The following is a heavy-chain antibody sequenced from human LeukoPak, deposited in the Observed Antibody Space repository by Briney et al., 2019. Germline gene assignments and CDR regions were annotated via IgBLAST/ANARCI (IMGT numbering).Heavy chain of an antibody. Sequence: PGGSATLLCAASGFILIRYCVRWLRQAPGKGLEWLANIKQDGSEKYYVGSVTGRFTITRDNAKNLLYLQLHSLRAQDSALYYYVGSSGWWGFDYWGQGTLVSVSS. CDR2: IKQDGSEK. CDR1: GFILIRYC. V-gene: IGHV3-7*01. J-gene: IGHJ4*02. CDR3: VGSSGWWGFDY. D-gene: IGHD6-19*01.